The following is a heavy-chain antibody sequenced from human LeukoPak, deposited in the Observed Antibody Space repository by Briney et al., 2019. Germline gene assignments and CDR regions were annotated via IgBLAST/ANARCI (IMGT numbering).Heavy chain of an antibody. D-gene: IGHD3-10*01. CDR1: GGSISIYY. CDR2: IYYSGST. V-gene: IGHV4-59*01. Sequence: SETLSLTCTVSGGSISIYYWSWIRQPPGKGLEWIGYIYYSGSTNYNPSLKSRGTISVDTSKNQFSLKLSSVTAADTAVYYCARDLYGSGSYLGYWGQGTLVTLSS. CDR3: ARDLYGSGSYLGY. J-gene: IGHJ4*02.